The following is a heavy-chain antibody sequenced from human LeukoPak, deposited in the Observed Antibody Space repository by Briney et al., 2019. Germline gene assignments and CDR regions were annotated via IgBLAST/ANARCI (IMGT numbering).Heavy chain of an antibody. CDR1: GYTFTDYY. CDR3: ARDRGRFSNNYASGLSLHYCLAF. J-gene: IGHJ3*01. CDR2: INPNSGGT. Sequence: APVKVSCKASGYTFTDYYMYWVRQAPGQGLEWMGWINPNSGGTSYAQRFQGRVTMTRDTSISTAYMNLSRLTSDDTAVYYCARDRGRFSNNYASGLSLHYCLAFWGKGTRLTVSS. V-gene: IGHV1-2*02. D-gene: IGHD3-10*01.